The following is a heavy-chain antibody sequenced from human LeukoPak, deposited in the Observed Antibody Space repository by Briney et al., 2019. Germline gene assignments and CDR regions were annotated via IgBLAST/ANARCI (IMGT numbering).Heavy chain of an antibody. D-gene: IGHD3-10*01. CDR2: ISSSSSYI. CDR3: ARDFFRGGYYFDY. V-gene: IGHV3-21*01. CDR1: GFTFSSYS. Sequence: GGSLRLSCAASGFTFSSYSMNWVRQAPGKGLEWVSSISSSSSYIYYADSVKGRFTISRDNAKNSLYLQMNSLRAEDTAVYYCARDFFRGGYYFDYWGQGTLGTVSS. J-gene: IGHJ4*02.